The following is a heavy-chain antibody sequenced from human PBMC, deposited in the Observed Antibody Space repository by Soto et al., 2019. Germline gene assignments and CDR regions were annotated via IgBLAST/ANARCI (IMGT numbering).Heavy chain of an antibody. CDR1: GFTFSTYW. V-gene: IGHV3-7*04. D-gene: IGHD7-27*01. CDR3: ARNWVYYYFYGMDV. J-gene: IGHJ6*02. CDR2: IKQDGSEK. Sequence: EVQLVESGGGLVQPGGSLRLSCAASGFTFSTYWMTWVRQAPGKGLEWVASIKQDGSEKYCVESVKGRFTISRDNTTNSLFLQMNSLRADDTAVYYCARNWVYYYFYGMDVWGQGTTVTVSS.